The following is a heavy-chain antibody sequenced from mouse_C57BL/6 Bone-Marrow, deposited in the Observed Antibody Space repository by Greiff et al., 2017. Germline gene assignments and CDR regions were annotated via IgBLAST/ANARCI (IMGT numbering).Heavy chain of an antibody. D-gene: IGHD1-1*01. J-gene: IGHJ4*01. Sequence: QVQLQQPGAELVKPGASVKLSCKASGYTFTSYWMHWVKQRPGQGLEWIGMIHPNSGSTNYNEKFKSKATLTVDKSSSTAYMPLSSLTSEDSAVYYWAGFYYYRSLMDYWGQGTSVTVSS. V-gene: IGHV1-64*01. CDR2: IHPNSGST. CDR3: AGFYYYRSLMDY. CDR1: GYTFTSYW.